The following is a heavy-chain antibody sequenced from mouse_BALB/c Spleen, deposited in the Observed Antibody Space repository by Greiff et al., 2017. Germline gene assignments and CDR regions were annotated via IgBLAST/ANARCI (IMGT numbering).Heavy chain of an antibody. D-gene: IGHD2-4*01. V-gene: IGHV1S41*01. Sequence: DLVKPGASVKLSCKASGYTFTSYWINWIKQRPGQGLEWIGRIAPGSGSTYYNEMFTGKATLTVDTSSSTAYIQLSSLSSEDSAVYFCARDDYVFYAMDYWGQGTSVTVSS. CDR3: ARDDYVFYAMDY. CDR2: IAPGSGST. J-gene: IGHJ4*01. CDR1: GYTFTSYW.